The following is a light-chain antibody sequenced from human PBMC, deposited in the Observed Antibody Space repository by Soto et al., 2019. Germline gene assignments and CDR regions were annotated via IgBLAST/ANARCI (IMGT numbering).Light chain of an antibody. J-gene: IGKJ1*01. CDR2: DAS. CDR3: QQRSSWWT. Sequence: EIVLTQSPATLSLSPGERATLSCRASQSVSTYLAWYQQKPGQAPGLLIYDASNRATGIPARFSGSGSGTDFTLTISSLEPEDFAVYYCQQRSSWWTFGQGTKVEIK. CDR1: QSVSTY. V-gene: IGKV3-11*01.